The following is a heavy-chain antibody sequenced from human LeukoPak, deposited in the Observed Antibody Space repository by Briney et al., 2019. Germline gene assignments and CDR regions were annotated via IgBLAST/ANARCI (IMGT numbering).Heavy chain of an antibody. CDR2: IYYSGNT. CDR3: ARQSPYDYGHYYFDY. V-gene: IGHV4-59*01. D-gene: IGHD3-10*01. Sequence: KPWETLSLTCTVSGDSISSYYWSWIRQTPGKGLEWIGYIYYSGNTDYNPSLKSRVTISLGTSKNQFSLKLSSVTAADTAVYYCARQSPYDYGHYYFDYWGQGTLVTVSS. J-gene: IGHJ4*02. CDR1: GDSISSYY.